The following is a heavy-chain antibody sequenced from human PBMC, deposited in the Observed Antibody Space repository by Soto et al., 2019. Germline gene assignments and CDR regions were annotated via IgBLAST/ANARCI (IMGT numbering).Heavy chain of an antibody. D-gene: IGHD2-2*01. J-gene: IGHJ4*02. CDR2: ISSSSSYI. CDR1: GFTFSSYS. V-gene: IGHV3-21*01. Sequence: PVGSLRLSCAASGFTFSSYSMNWVRQAPGKGLEWVSSISSSSSYIYYADSAKGRFTISRDNAKNSLYLQMNSLRAEDTAVYYCARAMPSRFDYWGQGTLVTVSS. CDR3: ARAMPSRFDY.